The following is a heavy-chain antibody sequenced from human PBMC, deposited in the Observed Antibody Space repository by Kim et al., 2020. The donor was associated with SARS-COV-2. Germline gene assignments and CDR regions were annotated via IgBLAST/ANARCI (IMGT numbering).Heavy chain of an antibody. CDR2: IFPGDSDT. V-gene: IGHV5-51*01. D-gene: IGHD3-10*01. CDR1: GYSFTSHW. Sequence: GESLKISCKGSGYSFTSHWIGWVRQMPGKGLEGMGIIFPGDSDTRYNPSFQGQVTISADKSITTAYLQWNSLKASDTAMYFCARRDTIIRGVDDAFDIWG. J-gene: IGHJ3*02. CDR3: ARRDTIIRGVDDAFDI.